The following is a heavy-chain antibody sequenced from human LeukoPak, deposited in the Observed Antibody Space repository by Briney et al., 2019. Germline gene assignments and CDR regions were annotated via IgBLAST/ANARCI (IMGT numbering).Heavy chain of an antibody. J-gene: IGHJ4*02. D-gene: IGHD3-3*01. CDR3: ARGVPYDSWSGPHYSDY. Sequence: GGSLRLSCAASGFTFSSYWMSWVRQAPGKGLEWVAHIKQDGSQEYYVDSVKGRFTISRDSAKNSLYLQMNSLRAEDTAVYYCARGVPYDSWSGPHYSDYWGQGTLVTVSS. CDR2: IKQDGSQE. CDR1: GFTFSSYW. V-gene: IGHV3-7*01.